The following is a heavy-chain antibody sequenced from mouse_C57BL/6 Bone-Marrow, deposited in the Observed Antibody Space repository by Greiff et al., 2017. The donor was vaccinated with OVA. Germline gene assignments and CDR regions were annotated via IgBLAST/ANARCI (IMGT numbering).Heavy chain of an antibody. CDR3: ARRGTYPYYAMDY. J-gene: IGHJ4*01. Sequence: VQLQQPGAELVKPGASVKMSCKASGYTFTSYWITWVKQRPGQGLEWIGDIYPGSGSTNYNEKFKSKATLTVDTSSSTAYMQLSRLTSEDSAVYYCARRGTYPYYAMDYWGQGTSVTVSS. V-gene: IGHV1-55*01. D-gene: IGHD5-1*01. CDR2: IYPGSGST. CDR1: GYTFTSYW.